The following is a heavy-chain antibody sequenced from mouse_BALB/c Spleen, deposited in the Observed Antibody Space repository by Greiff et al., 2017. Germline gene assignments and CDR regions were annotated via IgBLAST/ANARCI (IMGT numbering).Heavy chain of an antibody. CDR3: ARASGY. CDR2: ISDGGSYI. D-gene: IGHD3-1*01. J-gene: IGHJ3*01. V-gene: IGHV5-4*02. CDR1: GFTFSDYY. Sequence: EVMLVESGGGLVKPGGSLKLSCAASGFTFSDYYMYWVRQTPEKRLEWVATISDGGSYIYYPDSVKGRFTISRDNAKNNLYLQMSSLKSEDTAMYYCARASGYWGQGTLVTVSA.